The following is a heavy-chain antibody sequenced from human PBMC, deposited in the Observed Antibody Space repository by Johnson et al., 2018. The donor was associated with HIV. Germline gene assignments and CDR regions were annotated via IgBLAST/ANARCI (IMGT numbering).Heavy chain of an antibody. CDR2: ISYDGSNK. CDR3: AKGRSGGSGAFDI. Sequence: QVQLVESGGGVVQPGRSLRLSCAASGFTFSSYGMHWVRQAPGKGLEWVAVISYDGSNKYYADSVKGRFIISRDNSKNTLYVQMNRLRPEDTAAYFCAKGRSGGSGAFDIWGQGTVVTVSS. V-gene: IGHV3-30*18. D-gene: IGHD3-10*01. CDR1: GFTFSSYG. J-gene: IGHJ3*02.